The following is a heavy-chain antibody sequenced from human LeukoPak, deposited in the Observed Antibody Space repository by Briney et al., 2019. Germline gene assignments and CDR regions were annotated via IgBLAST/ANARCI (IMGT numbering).Heavy chain of an antibody. Sequence: ASVKVSCKASGGTFSSYAISWVRQAPGQGLEWMGGIIPIFGTANYAQKFHGIATFTADKSTSSAFMELTSLRSENTAVYYWARGVSADVGTATVFDYWGQGTLVT. V-gene: IGHV1-69*06. CDR1: GGTFSSYA. J-gene: IGHJ4*02. CDR2: IIPIFGTA. CDR3: ARGVSADVGTATVFDY. D-gene: IGHD2-15*01.